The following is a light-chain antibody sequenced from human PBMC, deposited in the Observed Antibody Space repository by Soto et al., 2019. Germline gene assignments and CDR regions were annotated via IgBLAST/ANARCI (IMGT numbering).Light chain of an antibody. CDR1: QVINSF. CDR3: QQTDSYPST. CDR2: ADS. J-gene: IGKJ4*01. V-gene: IGKV1-13*02. Sequence: AIQLTQSPSSLSASLGDSVTLTCRASQVINSFLAWYHQKPGKAPKLLIYADSSLQTGVPSRLSGSGSATDLNLTINRLQPEDFATYYCQQTDSYPSTCGGGTKVDIK.